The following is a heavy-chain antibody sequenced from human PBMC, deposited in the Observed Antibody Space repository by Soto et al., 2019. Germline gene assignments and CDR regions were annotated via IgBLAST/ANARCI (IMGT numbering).Heavy chain of an antibody. CDR1: GYSFSTYS. V-gene: IGHV1-3*01. D-gene: IGHD1-1*01. CDR2: INGANGNT. J-gene: IGHJ6*01. Sequence: ASVKCSFNASGYSFSTYSMHWVRQAPGQVLDWMGWINGANGNTRYSQNFKDRVSISRDTPASTGYMELRSLRSEDTAVYYCARGKGMEENYYDHGIDVGGPGTTVKVSS. CDR3: ARGKGMEENYYDHGIDV.